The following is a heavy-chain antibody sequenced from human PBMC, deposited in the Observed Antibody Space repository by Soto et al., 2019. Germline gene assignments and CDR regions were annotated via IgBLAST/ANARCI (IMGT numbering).Heavy chain of an antibody. Sequence: SQTLSLTCAISGDSVSSNSAAWNGIRQSPSRGLEWLGRTYYRSKWYNDYAVSVKSRITINPDTSKNQLSLPLNSVTPEDTAVYCCAREDARKWLVRYFGSLGQETLVTVSS. CDR2: TYYRSKWYN. V-gene: IGHV6-1*01. J-gene: IGHJ4*02. CDR1: GDSVSSNSAA. CDR3: AREDARKWLVRYFGS. D-gene: IGHD6-19*01.